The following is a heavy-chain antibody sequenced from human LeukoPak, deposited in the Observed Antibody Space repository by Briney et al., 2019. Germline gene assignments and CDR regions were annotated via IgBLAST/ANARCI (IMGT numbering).Heavy chain of an antibody. CDR1: GGSISSYY. J-gene: IGHJ4*02. Sequence: SETLSLTCTVSGGSISSYYWSWIRQPPGKGLEWIGYIYYSGSTNYNPSLKSRVTISVDTSKNQFSLKLSSVTAADTAVYYCARERSGYSYGSFYFDYWGQGILVTVSS. V-gene: IGHV4-59*01. CDR3: ARERSGYSYGSFYFDY. D-gene: IGHD5-18*01. CDR2: IYYSGST.